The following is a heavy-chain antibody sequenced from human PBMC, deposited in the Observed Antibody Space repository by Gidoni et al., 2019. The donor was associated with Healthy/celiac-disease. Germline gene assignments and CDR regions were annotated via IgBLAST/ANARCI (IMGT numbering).Heavy chain of an antibody. Sequence: QVQLVESGGGVVQPGRSLRLSCADFGFTFSSYAMLWVRPAPGKGLEWVAVISYYGSNTYYADSVEGRFTISRDNSKNTLYLQMNSLRAEDTAVDYCARDKGDIVVVPAAYYYYYGMDVWGQGTTVTVSS. D-gene: IGHD2-2*01. CDR3: ARDKGDIVVVPAAYYYYYGMDV. CDR1: GFTFSSYA. V-gene: IGHV3-30*04. J-gene: IGHJ6*02. CDR2: ISYYGSNT.